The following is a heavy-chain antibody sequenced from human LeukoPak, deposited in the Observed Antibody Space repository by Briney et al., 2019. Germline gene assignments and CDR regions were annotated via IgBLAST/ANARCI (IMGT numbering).Heavy chain of an antibody. CDR1: GFTFSDYY. CDR3: ASAGVVVNDAFDI. J-gene: IGHJ3*02. CDR2: ISSSGSHM. V-gene: IGHV3-11*01. D-gene: IGHD3-22*01. Sequence: KPGGSLRLSCAASGFTFSDYYMSWIRQAPGKGLEWVSYISSSGSHMYYADSVKGRFTISRDNAKNSLYLQMNSLRAEDTAVYYCASAGVVVNDAFDIWGQGTMVTVSS.